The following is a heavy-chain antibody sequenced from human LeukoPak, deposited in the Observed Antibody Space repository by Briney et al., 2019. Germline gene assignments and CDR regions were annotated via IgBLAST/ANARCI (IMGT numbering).Heavy chain of an antibody. V-gene: IGHV1-8*01. J-gene: IGHJ4*02. CDR3: ARVAAAGLTHLAY. CDR2: MNPNSGNT. CDR1: GYTFTSYD. Sequence: ASVKVSRKASGYTFTSYDINWVRQATGQGLEWMGWMNPNSGNTAYAQKFQGRVTMTTDTSTSTAYMELRSLRSDDTAVYYCARVAAAGLTHLAYWGQGTLVTVSS. D-gene: IGHD6-13*01.